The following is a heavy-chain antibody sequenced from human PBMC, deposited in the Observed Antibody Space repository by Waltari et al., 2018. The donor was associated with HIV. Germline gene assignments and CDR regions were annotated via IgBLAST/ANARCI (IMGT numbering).Heavy chain of an antibody. CDR2: ISFDGSIA. Sequence: QDQLVESGGGVVQPGRSLRLSCAASGFPFSRYAMHWVRQAPGKGLEWVSVISFDGSIAYYADSVKGRFTISKDNPKNTLYLQMKSLITEDTAVYFCARDSLYSDSSGYYFRPFDMWGQGTMVTVSS. CDR3: ARDSLYSDSSGYYFRPFDM. J-gene: IGHJ3*02. V-gene: IGHV3-30-3*01. D-gene: IGHD3-22*01. CDR1: GFPFSRYA.